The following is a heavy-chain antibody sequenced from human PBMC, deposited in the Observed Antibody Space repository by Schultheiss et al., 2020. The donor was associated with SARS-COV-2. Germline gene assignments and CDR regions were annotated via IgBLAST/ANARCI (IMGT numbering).Heavy chain of an antibody. CDR2: ISCSSSYI. J-gene: IGHJ4*02. D-gene: IGHD6-13*01. CDR3: ARGSSHTRIAAAESDFDY. V-gene: IGHV3-21*01. CDR1: GFTFSSYW. Sequence: GGSLRLSCAASGFTFSSYWMHWVRQAPGKGLVWVSSISCSSSYIYYADSVKGRFTISRDNAKNSLYLQMNSLRAEDTAVYYCARGSSHTRIAAAESDFDYWGQGTLVTVSS.